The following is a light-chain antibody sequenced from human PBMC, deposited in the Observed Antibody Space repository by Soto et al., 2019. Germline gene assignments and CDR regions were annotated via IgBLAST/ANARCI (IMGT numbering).Light chain of an antibody. Sequence: DIQMTQSPSTLSASVGDRVTITCRASQTISSWLAWYQQKPGKAPKRLIHDASSLESGVPSRFSGSGSGTEFTLTISSLQPDDFATYYCQQYSTFGPGTKVDIK. CDR3: QQYST. J-gene: IGKJ3*01. V-gene: IGKV1-5*01. CDR1: QTISSW. CDR2: DAS.